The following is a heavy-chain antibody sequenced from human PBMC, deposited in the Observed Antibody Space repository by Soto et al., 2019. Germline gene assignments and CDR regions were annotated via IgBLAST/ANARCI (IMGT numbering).Heavy chain of an antibody. D-gene: IGHD4-17*01. Sequence: GSLRLSCAASGFTFSSYTMNWVRQAPGKGLEWISYITVGGAASYADSVKGRFAMSRDDAKNSVFLQLNSLRAEDTALYFCARDEHYAFDYWGQGILVTVSS. V-gene: IGHV3-48*01. CDR3: ARDEHYAFDY. CDR2: ITVGGAA. CDR1: GFTFSSYT. J-gene: IGHJ4*02.